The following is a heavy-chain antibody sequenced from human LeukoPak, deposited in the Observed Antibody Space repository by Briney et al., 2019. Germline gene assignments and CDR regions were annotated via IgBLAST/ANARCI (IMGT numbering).Heavy chain of an antibody. CDR2: ISGSGGST. J-gene: IGHJ4*02. V-gene: IGHV3-23*01. Sequence: PGGSLRLSFAAPGFTFSSYDMSWVRQAPGKGLEWVSAISGSGGSTYYADSVKGRFTISRDNSKSTLHLQMNSLRADDTAVYYCAKEASSGTYYDYWGQGTLVTVSS. D-gene: IGHD1-26*01. CDR3: AKEASSGTYYDY. CDR1: GFTFSSYD.